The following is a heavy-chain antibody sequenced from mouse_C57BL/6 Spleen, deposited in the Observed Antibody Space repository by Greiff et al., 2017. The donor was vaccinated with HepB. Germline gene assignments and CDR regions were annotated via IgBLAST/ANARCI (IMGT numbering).Heavy chain of an antibody. J-gene: IGHJ2*01. CDR3: ARTWGHYYGGYFDY. Sequence: VKLMESGAELVKPGASVKISCKASGYAFSSYWMNWVKQRPGKGLEWIGQIYPGDGDTNYNGKFKGKATLTADKSSSTAYMQLSSLTSEDSAVYFCARTWGHYYGGYFDYWGQGTTLTVSS. CDR2: IYPGDGDT. CDR1: GYAFSSYW. V-gene: IGHV1-80*01. D-gene: IGHD1-1*01.